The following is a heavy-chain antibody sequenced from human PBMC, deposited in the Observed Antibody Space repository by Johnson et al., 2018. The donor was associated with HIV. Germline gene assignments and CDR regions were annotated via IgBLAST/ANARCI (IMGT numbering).Heavy chain of an antibody. D-gene: IGHD3-16*02. J-gene: IGHJ3*02. CDR2: INWNGDST. CDR3: AREIPYDYVWGSYRPGAFDI. CDR1: GFTFSNAW. Sequence: VQLVESGGGVVRPGGSLRLSCAASGFTFSNAWMSWVRQAPGKGLEWVSGINWNGDSTDYADSVKGRFTISRDNAKNSLYLQMNSPRAEDTALYYCAREIPYDYVWGSYRPGAFDIWGQGTMVTVSS. V-gene: IGHV3-20*04.